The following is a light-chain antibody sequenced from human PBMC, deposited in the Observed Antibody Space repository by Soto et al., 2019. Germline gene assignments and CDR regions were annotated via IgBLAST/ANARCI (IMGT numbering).Light chain of an antibody. Sequence: DIQMTQSPSTLSASVGDRVTITCRASQSISMWLAWYQQKPGRAPKLLIYRSSNLETGVPSRFSGAGSGTEFTLTISSLQPDDLGTYFCQEYNSDSRTFGQGTKVVIK. J-gene: IGKJ1*01. CDR3: QEYNSDSRT. CDR1: QSISMW. CDR2: RSS. V-gene: IGKV1-5*03.